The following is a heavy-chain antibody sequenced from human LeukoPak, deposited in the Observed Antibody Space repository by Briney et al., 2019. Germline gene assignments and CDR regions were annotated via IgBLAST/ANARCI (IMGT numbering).Heavy chain of an antibody. D-gene: IGHD4-11*01. J-gene: IGHJ4*02. V-gene: IGHV1-2*06. CDR1: GYTFTGYY. CDR2: INPNSGGT. CDR3: ARISGLTTHYY. Sequence: ASVKVSCKASGYTFTGYYIHWVRQAPGQGLEWMGRINPNSGGTGYAQKFQGRVTMTRNTSISTAYMELSSLRSEDTAVYYCARISGLTTHYYWGQGTLVTVSS.